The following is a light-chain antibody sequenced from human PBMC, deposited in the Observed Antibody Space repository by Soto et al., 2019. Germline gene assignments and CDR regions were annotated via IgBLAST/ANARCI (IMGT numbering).Light chain of an antibody. CDR1: QSIGSW. J-gene: IGKJ1*01. Sequence: DIQMTQSPSTLSASVGDRFTITCRAGQSIGSWLAWYQHKPGKAPKLLIYEASNLESGVPSRFSGSGSGTEFTLTISSLQPDDFATYYCQQYNSYWTFGQGTKVDI. CDR2: EAS. CDR3: QQYNSYWT. V-gene: IGKV1-5*01.